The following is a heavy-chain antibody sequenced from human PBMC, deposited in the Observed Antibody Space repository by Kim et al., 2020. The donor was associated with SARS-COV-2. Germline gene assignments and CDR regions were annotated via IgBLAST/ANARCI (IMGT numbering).Heavy chain of an antibody. V-gene: IGHV3-21*01. J-gene: IGHJ3*02. D-gene: IGHD3-10*01. Sequence: GGSLRLSCAASGFTFSSYSMNWVRQAPGKGLEWVSSISSSSSYIYYADSVKGRFTISRDNAKNSLYLQMNSLRAEDTAVYYCAREGDYYGSGSYYTAYAFDIWGQGTMVTVSS. CDR1: GFTFSSYS. CDR3: AREGDYYGSGSYYTAYAFDI. CDR2: ISSSSSYI.